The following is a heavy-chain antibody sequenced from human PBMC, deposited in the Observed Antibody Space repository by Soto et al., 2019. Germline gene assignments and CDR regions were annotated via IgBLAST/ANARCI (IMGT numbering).Heavy chain of an antibody. CDR3: ARAYCSGGSCYFRAFEI. CDR2: IIPILGIA. Sequence: SVKVSCKASGGTFSSYTISWVRQAPGQGLEWMGRIIPILGIANYAQKFQGRVTITADKSTSTAYMELSSLRSEDTAVYYCARAYCSGGSCYFRAFEIWGQGTMVTVSS. J-gene: IGHJ3*02. D-gene: IGHD2-15*01. V-gene: IGHV1-69*02. CDR1: GGTFSSYT.